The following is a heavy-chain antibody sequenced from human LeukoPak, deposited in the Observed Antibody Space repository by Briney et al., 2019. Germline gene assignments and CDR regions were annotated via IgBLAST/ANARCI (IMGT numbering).Heavy chain of an antibody. Sequence: SETLSLTCTVSGGSIRSYYWSWIRQPPGKGLEWIGYIYYSGSTNYNPSLKSRVTISVDTSKNQFSLKLSSVTAADTAVYYCARVSVAGPEGPFDYWGQGTLVTVSS. J-gene: IGHJ4*02. CDR1: GGSIRSYY. D-gene: IGHD6-19*01. CDR2: IYYSGST. CDR3: ARVSVAGPEGPFDY. V-gene: IGHV4-59*01.